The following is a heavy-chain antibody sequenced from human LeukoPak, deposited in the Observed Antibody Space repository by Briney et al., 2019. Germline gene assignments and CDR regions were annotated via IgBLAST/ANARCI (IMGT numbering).Heavy chain of an antibody. CDR1: GFTLRSYT. Sequence: GGSLRLSCAASGFTLRSYTMNWVRQAPGKGLEWVSSIGISSNKIYYADSVKGRFIISRDNAKNSVYLQMNSLRAEDTAVYYCAGDYYDIIGYYTYWGQGTLVTVSS. CDR2: IGISSNKI. D-gene: IGHD3-22*01. CDR3: AGDYYDIIGYYTY. J-gene: IGHJ4*02. V-gene: IGHV3-21*04.